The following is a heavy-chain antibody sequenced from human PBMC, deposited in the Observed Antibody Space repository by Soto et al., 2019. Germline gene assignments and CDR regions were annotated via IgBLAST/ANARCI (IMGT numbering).Heavy chain of an antibody. CDR3: AKEPVGPDWYFDL. CDR2: IYSGANT. V-gene: IGHV3-53*04. Sequence: GGSLRLSCAASGFTVSSNYMSWVRQAPGKGLEWVSVIYSGANTYYADSVKGRFTISRHNSKNTLYLQMNSLRAEDTAVYYCAKEPVGPDWYFDLWGRGTLVTVSS. CDR1: GFTVSSNY. J-gene: IGHJ2*01.